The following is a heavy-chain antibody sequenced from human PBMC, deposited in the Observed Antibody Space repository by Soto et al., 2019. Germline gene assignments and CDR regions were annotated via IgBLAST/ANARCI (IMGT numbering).Heavy chain of an antibody. CDR3: ARADIVVVPAGVGFDP. J-gene: IGHJ5*02. CDR1: GGSISSSNYY. V-gene: IGHV4-39*01. CDR2: IYYSGST. D-gene: IGHD2-2*01. Sequence: SETLSLTCTVSGGSISSSNYYWGWIRQPPGKGLEWIGNIYYSGSTYYNPSLKSRVTISVDTSKNQFSLKLSSVTAADTAVYYCARADIVVVPAGVGFDPWGQGTLVT.